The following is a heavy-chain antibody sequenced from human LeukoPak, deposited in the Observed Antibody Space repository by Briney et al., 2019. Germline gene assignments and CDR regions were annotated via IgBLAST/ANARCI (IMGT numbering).Heavy chain of an antibody. CDR3: ARGPPPDFDY. CDR1: GGSISSSSYY. CDR2: IYYSGST. V-gene: IGHV4-39*07. J-gene: IGHJ4*02. Sequence: SETLSLTCTVSGGSISSSSYYWGWIRQPPGKGLEWIGSIYYSGSTYYNPSLKSRVTLSVDTSKNQFSLKLSSVTAADTAVYYGARGPPPDFDYWGRGTLFPVSS.